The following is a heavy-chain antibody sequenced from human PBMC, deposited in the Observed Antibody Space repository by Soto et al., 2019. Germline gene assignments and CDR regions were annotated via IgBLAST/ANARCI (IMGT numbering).Heavy chain of an antibody. CDR3: ARGVRDFWSGYYYYYMDV. J-gene: IGHJ6*03. CDR2: IYSGGST. CDR1: GFTVSSNY. D-gene: IGHD3-3*01. Sequence: GGSLRLSCAASGFTVSSNYMSWVRQAPGKGLEWVSVIYSGGSTYYADSVKGRFTISRDNSKNTLYLQMNSLRAEDTAVYYCARGVRDFWSGYYYYYMDVWGKGTTVTVSS. V-gene: IGHV3-66*01.